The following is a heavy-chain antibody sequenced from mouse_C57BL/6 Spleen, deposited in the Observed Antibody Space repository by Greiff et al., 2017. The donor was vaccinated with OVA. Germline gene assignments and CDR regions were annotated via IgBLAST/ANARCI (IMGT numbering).Heavy chain of an antibody. J-gene: IGHJ2*01. V-gene: IGHV1-26*01. Sequence: VQLQQSGPELVKPGASVKISCKASGYTFTDYYMNWVKQSHGKSLEWIGDINPNNGGTSYNQKFKGKATLTVDKSSSTAYMELRSLTSEDSAVYYCARSLGQDFDYWGQGTTLTVSS. D-gene: IGHD3-3*01. CDR1: GYTFTDYY. CDR2: INPNNGGT. CDR3: ARSLGQDFDY.